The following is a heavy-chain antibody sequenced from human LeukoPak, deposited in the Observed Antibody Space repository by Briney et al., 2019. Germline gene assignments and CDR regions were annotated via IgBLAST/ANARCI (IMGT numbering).Heavy chain of an antibody. CDR2: ISPTGSAI. CDR1: GFTFSTYE. CDR3: ARGASGSSFGY. V-gene: IGHV3-48*03. D-gene: IGHD6-6*01. J-gene: IGHJ4*02. Sequence: PGGSLRLSCAASGFTFSTYEMNWVRQARGKGLEWVSYISPTGSAIYYADSVNGRFTISRDNAKNSLYLQMNSLRAEDTAVYYCARGASGSSFGYWGQGTLVTVSS.